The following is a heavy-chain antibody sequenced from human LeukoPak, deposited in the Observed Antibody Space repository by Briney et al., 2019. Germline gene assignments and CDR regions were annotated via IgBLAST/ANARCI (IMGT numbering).Heavy chain of an antibody. J-gene: IGHJ5*02. Sequence: SETLSLTCTVSGGSISSYYWSWIRQPAGKGLEWIGLIYTSGSTNYNPSLKSRVTMSVDTSKNQFSLKLSSVTAADTAVYYCARDLAVAGIYNWIDPWGQGTLVTVSS. D-gene: IGHD6-19*01. V-gene: IGHV4-4*07. CDR1: GGSISSYY. CDR3: ARDLAVAGIYNWIDP. CDR2: IYTSGST.